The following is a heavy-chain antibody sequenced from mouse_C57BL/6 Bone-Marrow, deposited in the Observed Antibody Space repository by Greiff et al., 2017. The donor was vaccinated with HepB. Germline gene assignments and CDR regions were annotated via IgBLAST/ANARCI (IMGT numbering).Heavy chain of an antibody. V-gene: IGHV1-39*01. CDR2: INPNYGTT. Sequence: QLQPSGTELVKPGASVKISCQASGYPFTDYKLNWVKQSNGKSLEWIGVINPNYGTTSYNQKFKGKATLTVDQSSSTAYMQLNSLTSEDSAVYYCAREGRNYYGSRYYFDYWGQGTTLTVSS. J-gene: IGHJ2*01. D-gene: IGHD1-1*01. CDR3: AREGRNYYGSRYYFDY. CDR1: GYPFTDYK.